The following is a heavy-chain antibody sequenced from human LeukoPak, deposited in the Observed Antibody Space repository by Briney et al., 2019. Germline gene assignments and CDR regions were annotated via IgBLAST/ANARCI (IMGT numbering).Heavy chain of an antibody. D-gene: IGHD3-22*01. V-gene: IGHV3-7*01. Sequence: GGSLRLSCAASGFTFSGYWMSWVRQAPGKGLEWVANIGQDGTEKYYVDSVKGRFTISRDNAKNSLYLQMDSLRAEDTAVYYCAKDWVVVTYYFDYWGQGTLVTVSS. J-gene: IGHJ4*02. CDR1: GFTFSGYW. CDR2: IGQDGTEK. CDR3: AKDWVVVTYYFDY.